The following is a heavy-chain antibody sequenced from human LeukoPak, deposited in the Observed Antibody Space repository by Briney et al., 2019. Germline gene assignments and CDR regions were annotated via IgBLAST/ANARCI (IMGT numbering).Heavy chain of an antibody. D-gene: IGHD4-17*01. CDR3: ARVTTGYYYMDV. CDR1: GGTFSSYT. CDR2: IIPILGIA. Sequence: SVKVSCKASGGTFSSYTISWVRQAPGQGLEWMGRIIPILGIANYAQKFQGRVTITADKSTSTAYMELSSLRSEDTAVYYCARVTTGYYYMDVWGKGTTVTVSS. J-gene: IGHJ6*03. V-gene: IGHV1-69*02.